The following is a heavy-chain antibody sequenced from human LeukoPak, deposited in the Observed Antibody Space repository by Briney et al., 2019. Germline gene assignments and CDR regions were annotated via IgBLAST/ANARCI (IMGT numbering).Heavy chain of an antibody. CDR2: IYSGGST. V-gene: IGHV3-53*01. D-gene: IGHD6-19*01. CDR1: GFTVSSNY. J-gene: IGHJ4*02. Sequence: GGSLRLSCAATGFTVSSNYMSWVRQAPGKGLEWVSVIYSGGSTYYADSVKGRFTISRDNAKNSLHLEMNSLRAEDTAVYYCAREIVSAVAGNFDYWGQGTLVTVSS. CDR3: AREIVSAVAGNFDY.